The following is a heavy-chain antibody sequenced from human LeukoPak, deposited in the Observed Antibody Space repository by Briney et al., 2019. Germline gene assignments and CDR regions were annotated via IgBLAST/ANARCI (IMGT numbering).Heavy chain of an antibody. Sequence: GGSLRLSCAASGFTFDDYAMHWVRQAPGKGLEWVSGISWNSGSIGYADSVKGRFAISRDNAKNSLYLQMNSLRAEDTALYYCAKGPSGPDYWGQGTLVTVSS. CDR2: ISWNSGSI. J-gene: IGHJ4*02. CDR1: GFTFDDYA. CDR3: AKGPSGPDY. V-gene: IGHV3-9*01. D-gene: IGHD3-10*01.